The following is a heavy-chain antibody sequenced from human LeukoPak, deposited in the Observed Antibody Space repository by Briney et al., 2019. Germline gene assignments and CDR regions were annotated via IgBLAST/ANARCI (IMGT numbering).Heavy chain of an antibody. V-gene: IGHV3-7*03. J-gene: IGHJ3*02. CDR3: AREKGIMVREMALDI. Sequence: GGSLRLSCAASGFIFNSHAMNWVRQAPGRGLEWVANIKQDGSEKHYVDSVKGRFTISRDNGKNSLYLQMNSLRAEDTAVYYCAREKGIMVREMALDIWGQGTMVTVSS. D-gene: IGHD3-10*01. CDR2: IKQDGSEK. CDR1: GFIFNSHA.